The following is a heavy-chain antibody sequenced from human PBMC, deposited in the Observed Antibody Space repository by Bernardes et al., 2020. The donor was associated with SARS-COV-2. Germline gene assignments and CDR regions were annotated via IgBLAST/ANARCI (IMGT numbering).Heavy chain of an antibody. D-gene: IGHD3-9*01. V-gene: IGHV3-9*01. CDR1: GFTFDDYA. CDR3: ASQGMYYDILTGPLQQGAFDI. Sequence: GGSLRLSCAASGFTFDDYAMHWVRQAPGKGLEWVSGISWNSGSIGYADSVKGRFTISRDNAKNSLYLQMNSLRAEDTALYYCASQGMYYDILTGPLQQGAFDIWGQGTMVTVSS. CDR2: ISWNSGSI. J-gene: IGHJ3*02.